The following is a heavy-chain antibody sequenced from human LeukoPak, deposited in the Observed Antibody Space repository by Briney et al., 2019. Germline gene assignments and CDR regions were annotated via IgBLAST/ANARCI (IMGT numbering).Heavy chain of an antibody. V-gene: IGHV1-2*02. D-gene: IGHD3-22*01. CDR1: GYTFTGYY. CDR2: INPNSGGT. Sequence: ASVKVSCKTSGYTFTGYYMHWVRQAPGQGLEWMGWINPNSGGTNYAEKFQGRVTMTRDASINTDYMELSSLRSDDTAVYYYATTYDSGAYYPDYWGQGTLVTVSS. CDR3: ATTYDSGAYYPDY. J-gene: IGHJ4*02.